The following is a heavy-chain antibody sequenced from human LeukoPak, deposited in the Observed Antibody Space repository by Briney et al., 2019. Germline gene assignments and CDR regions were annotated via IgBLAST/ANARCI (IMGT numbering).Heavy chain of an antibody. CDR3: ARSADGDYYWFDP. V-gene: IGHV4-34*01. J-gene: IGHJ5*02. Sequence: SETLSLTCAVYGGSFSGYYWSWIRQPPGKWLEWIGEINHSGSTNYNPSLKSRVTISVDTSKNQFSLKLSSVTAADTAVYYCARSADGDYYWFDPWGQGTLVTVSS. CDR1: GGSFSGYY. CDR2: INHSGST. D-gene: IGHD4-17*01.